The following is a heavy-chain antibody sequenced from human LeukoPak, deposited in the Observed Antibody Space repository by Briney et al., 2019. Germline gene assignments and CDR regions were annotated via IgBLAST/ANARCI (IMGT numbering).Heavy chain of an antibody. CDR3: AKGSRGSRPYYFDY. V-gene: IGHV3-23*01. D-gene: IGHD6-6*01. J-gene: IGHJ4*02. CDR2: ITEIVGST. CDR1: GFSLSSYA. Sequence: GGSLRLSCAAAGFSLSSYAISGVRQAPGEGLEWVSAITEIVGSTYSSDSVKGRFTISRDNSKNSLYLKMKSLRAEATVIYYCAKGSRGSRPYYFDYWGQGTLVTVSS.